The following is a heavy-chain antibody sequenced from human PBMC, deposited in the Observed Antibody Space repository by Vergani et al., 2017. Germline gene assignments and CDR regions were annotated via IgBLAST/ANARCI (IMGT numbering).Heavy chain of an antibody. V-gene: IGHV4-38-2*01. CDR3: ARPRVSGGFPPSSYLYGMDV. CDR1: DSSIMTKPY. J-gene: IGHJ6*02. Sequence: QVQLQESGPGLVKPSETLTLTCDVSDSSIMTKPYWGWFRQSPGKGLEWIGCIHHSGDTHYNTSLKSRVSISIVSSSKFSLSLTSVTAADTAIYYCARPRVSGGFPPSSYLYGMDVWGHGTTVTVSS. CDR2: IHHSGDT. D-gene: IGHD3-10*01.